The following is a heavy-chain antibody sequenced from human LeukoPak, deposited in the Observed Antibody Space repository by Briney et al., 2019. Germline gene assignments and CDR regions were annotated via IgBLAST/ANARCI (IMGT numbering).Heavy chain of an antibody. D-gene: IGHD3-22*01. V-gene: IGHV4-39*01. Sequence: SETLSLTCTVSGGSISSSSYYWGWIRQPPGKGLEWIGSIHYSGSTYYNPSLKSRVTISVDTSKNQFSLKLSSVTAADTAVYYCARPQPYYYDSSGQITGFDYWGQGTLVTVSS. CDR2: IHYSGST. CDR1: GGSISSSSYY. J-gene: IGHJ4*02. CDR3: ARPQPYYYDSSGQITGFDY.